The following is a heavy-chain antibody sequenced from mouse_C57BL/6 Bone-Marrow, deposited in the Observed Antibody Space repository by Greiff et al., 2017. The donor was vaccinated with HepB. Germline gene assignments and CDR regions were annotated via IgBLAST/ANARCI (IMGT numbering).Heavy chain of an antibody. CDR1: GYTFTDYN. J-gene: IGHJ4*01. CDR3: ASPPLYYYGSSYAMDY. Sequence: EVQLQQSGPELVKPGASVKMSCKASGYTFTDYNMHWVKQSHGKSLEWIGYINPNNGGTSYNQKFKGKAPLTVNKSSSTAYMELRSLTSEDSAVYYCASPPLYYYGSSYAMDYWGQGTSVTVSS. CDR2: INPNNGGT. V-gene: IGHV1-22*01. D-gene: IGHD1-1*01.